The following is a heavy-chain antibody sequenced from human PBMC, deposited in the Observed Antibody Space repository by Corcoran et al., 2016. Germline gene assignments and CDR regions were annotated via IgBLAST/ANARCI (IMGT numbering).Heavy chain of an antibody. CDR2: IIPIFGTA. V-gene: IGHV1-69*19. Sequence: QAQLVRSGAEVKKPRSSVKVSCKAYGGTFSSYAISWVRQAPGRGIEWMGGIIPIFGTANYAQKFQGRVTITADESTSTAYMELSSLRSEDTAVYYCAIETRRGSYPYYFDYWGQGTLVTVSS. CDR3: AIETRRGSYPYYFDY. J-gene: IGHJ4*02. CDR1: GGTFSSYA. D-gene: IGHD1-26*01.